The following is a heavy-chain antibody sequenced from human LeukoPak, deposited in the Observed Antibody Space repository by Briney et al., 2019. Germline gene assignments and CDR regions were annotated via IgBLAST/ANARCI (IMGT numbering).Heavy chain of an antibody. CDR2: INPSGGST. D-gene: IGHD2-2*02. V-gene: IGHV1-46*01. J-gene: IGHJ4*02. Sequence: ASVKVSCKASGYTSTSYYMHWVRQAPGQGLEWMGIINPSGGSTSYAQKFQGRVTMTRDTSTSTAYMELSSLRSEDTAVYYCARGPATAIALGYWGQGTLVTVSS. CDR3: ARGPATAIALGY. CDR1: GYTSTSYY.